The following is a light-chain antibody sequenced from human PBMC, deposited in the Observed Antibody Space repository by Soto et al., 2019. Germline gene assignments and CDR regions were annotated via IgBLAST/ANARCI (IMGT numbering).Light chain of an antibody. CDR2: EVN. Sequence: QSALTQRACVSGSPGQSVTISCTGTSSDVGSYNLVSWYQHRPGKAPQLMIYEVNKRPSGVSDRFSGSKSGNTASLTVSGLQAEDEAAYYCCSYAGSSSVLFGGGTKLTVL. J-gene: IGLJ2*01. CDR1: SSDVGSYNL. CDR3: CSYAGSSSVL. V-gene: IGLV2-23*02.